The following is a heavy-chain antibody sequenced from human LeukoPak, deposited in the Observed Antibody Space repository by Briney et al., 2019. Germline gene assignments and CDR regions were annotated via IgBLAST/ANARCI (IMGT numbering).Heavy chain of an antibody. J-gene: IGHJ4*02. CDR1: GGSISSYY. D-gene: IGHD2/OR15-2a*01. CDR3: ARMSFIGEDY. CDR2: VYYSGST. V-gene: IGHV4-59*01. Sequence: SETLSLTCAVSGGSISSYYWSWIRQPPGKGLEWIGYVYYSGSTNYNPSLKSRVTISVDTSKNKFSLKLSSVTAADTAVYYCARMSFIGEDYWGQGTLVTVSS.